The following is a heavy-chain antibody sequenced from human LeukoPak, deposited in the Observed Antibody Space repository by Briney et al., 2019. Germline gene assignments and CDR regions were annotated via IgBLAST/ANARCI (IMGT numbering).Heavy chain of an antibody. CDR1: GFTFSSYA. J-gene: IGHJ4*02. Sequence: PGGSLRLSCAASGFTFSSYAMSWVRQAPGKGLEWVSAISGSGGSTYYADSVKGRFTISRDNSKNTLYLQMNSLRAEDTAVYYCAKEERYSGSYAPEGPFDYWGQGTLVTVSS. D-gene: IGHD1-26*01. CDR3: AKEERYSGSYAPEGPFDY. V-gene: IGHV3-23*01. CDR2: ISGSGGST.